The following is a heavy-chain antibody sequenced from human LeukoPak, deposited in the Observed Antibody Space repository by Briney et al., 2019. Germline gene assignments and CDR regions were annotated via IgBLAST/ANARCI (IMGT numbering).Heavy chain of an antibody. CDR2: IIPIFGTA. CDR1: GGTFSSYA. CDR3: AADRDCSGGSCYYTPAFDI. V-gene: IGHV1-69*05. Sequence: SVKVSCKASGGTFSSYAISWVRQAPGQGLEWMGGIIPIFGTANYAQKFQERVTITRDMSTSTAYMELSSLRSEDTAVYYCAADRDCSGGSCYYTPAFDIWGQGTMVTVSS. D-gene: IGHD2-15*01. J-gene: IGHJ3*02.